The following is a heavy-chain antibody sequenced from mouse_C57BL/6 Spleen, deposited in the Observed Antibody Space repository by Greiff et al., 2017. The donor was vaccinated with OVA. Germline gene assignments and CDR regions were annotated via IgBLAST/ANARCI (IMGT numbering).Heavy chain of an antibody. Sequence: QVQLQQSGAELVMPGASVKLSCKASGYTFTSYWMHWVKQRPGQGLEWIGEIDPSDSYTNYNQKFKGKSTLTVDKSSSTAYMQLSSLTSEDSAVYYCARSLPRVYFDYWGQGTTLTVSS. J-gene: IGHJ2*01. CDR1: GYTFTSYW. CDR3: ARSLPRVYFDY. D-gene: IGHD5-5*01. V-gene: IGHV1-69*01. CDR2: IDPSDSYT.